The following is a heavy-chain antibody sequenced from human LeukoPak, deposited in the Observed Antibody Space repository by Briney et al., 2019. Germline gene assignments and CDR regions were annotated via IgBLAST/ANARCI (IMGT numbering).Heavy chain of an antibody. CDR1: GYTFTGYY. V-gene: IGHV1-2*02. CDR2: INPNSGGT. J-gene: IGHJ4*02. CDR3: ARSAESSSWVEFDY. D-gene: IGHD6-13*01. Sequence: GASVKVSCKASGYTFTGYYMHWVRQAPGQGLEWMGWINPNSGGTNYAQKFQVRGTMTRDTSISTASMELSRLRSGDTAVYYCARSAESSSWVEFDYWGQGTLVTVSS.